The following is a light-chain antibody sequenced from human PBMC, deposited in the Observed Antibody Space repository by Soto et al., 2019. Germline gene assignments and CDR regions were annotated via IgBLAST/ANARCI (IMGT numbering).Light chain of an antibody. J-gene: IGKJ4*01. CDR1: QSVSNF. V-gene: IGKV3-11*01. CDR2: DAS. Sequence: EIVLTQSPVTLSLSPVERATLSCRASQSVSNFLAWYQQKPGQAPRLLIYDASNRATGIPARFSGSASGPDFTLTISSLEPEDFAVYCCQHRTYWPTFGGGTKVDIK. CDR3: QHRTYWPT.